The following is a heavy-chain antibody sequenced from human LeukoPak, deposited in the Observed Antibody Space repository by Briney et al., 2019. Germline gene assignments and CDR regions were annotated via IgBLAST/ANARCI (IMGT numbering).Heavy chain of an antibody. Sequence: SETLSLTCAVSGGSISSSNWWSWVRQPPGNGLEWIGAIYHSASTNYNPPLKSRVTISVEQSQNQFSLKLSSVTAADTAVYYCARDPPDHCSGGSCYPYYYYYGMDVWGQGTTVTVSS. V-gene: IGHV4-4*02. CDR3: ARDPPDHCSGGSCYPYYYYYGMDV. CDR2: IYHSAST. D-gene: IGHD2-15*01. J-gene: IGHJ6*02. CDR1: GGSISSSNW.